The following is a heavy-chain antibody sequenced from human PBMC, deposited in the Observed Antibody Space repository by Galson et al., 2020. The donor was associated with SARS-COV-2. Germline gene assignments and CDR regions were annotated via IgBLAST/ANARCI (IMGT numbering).Heavy chain of an antibody. Sequence: ASVQVSCQASGYTFTSYGISWVRQAPGQGLAWMGCISAYNGNTNYPQKLQGRVTMTTHTSTRTAYIALRRLTSNDTDVYYCATQGGGYSSSWDHFDYRVQGTLVTVAS. CDR3: ATQGGGYSSSWDHFDY. V-gene: IGHV1-18*01. CDR1: GYTFTSYG. J-gene: IGHJ4*01. D-gene: IGHD6-13*01. CDR2: ISAYNGNT.